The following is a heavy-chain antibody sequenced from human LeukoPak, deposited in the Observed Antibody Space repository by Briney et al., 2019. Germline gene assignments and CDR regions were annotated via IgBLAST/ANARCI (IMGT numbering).Heavy chain of an antibody. Sequence: GESLKISCQGSGYNLTSHGIGWVRQMPGKGREWIGFSYPADSDSRYSPAFHGQVPISADKSISTAYLQWSSLTPSDTAMYYCALAYCSITTCHGYFDYWGQGTLVTVSS. V-gene: IGHV5-51*01. D-gene: IGHD2-2*01. CDR1: GYNLTSHG. CDR2: SYPADSDS. CDR3: ALAYCSITTCHGYFDY. J-gene: IGHJ4*02.